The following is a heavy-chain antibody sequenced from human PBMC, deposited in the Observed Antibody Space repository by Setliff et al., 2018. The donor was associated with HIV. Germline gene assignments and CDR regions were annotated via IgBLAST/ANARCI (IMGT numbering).Heavy chain of an antibody. J-gene: IGHJ6*03. CDR3: ARHGAFYYYYYMDV. V-gene: IGHV4-39*01. CDR1: GGSISSGGYY. Sequence: SETLSLTCGVSGGSISSGGYYWSWIRQHPGKGLEWIGSLRPSGNTYYNPSLKSRVTISVDTSKNQFSLNLSSVTAADTAVYYCARHGAFYYYYYMDVWGKGTTVTVSS. CDR2: LRPSGNT.